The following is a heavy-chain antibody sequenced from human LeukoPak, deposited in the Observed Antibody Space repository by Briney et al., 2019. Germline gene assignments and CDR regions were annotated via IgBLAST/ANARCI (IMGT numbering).Heavy chain of an antibody. Sequence: PGGSLRPSCAVSGGTFSAYWMAWVRQSPGKGLEWVAEINDDGSVKYYVDSMKGRFTISRDNAKNSLYLQMNSLGAEDTAVYYCAKVPRDSDCYWGQGTLVTVSS. V-gene: IGHV3-7*01. D-gene: IGHD2-21*02. J-gene: IGHJ4*02. CDR2: INDDGSVK. CDR1: GGTFSAYW. CDR3: AKVPRDSDCY.